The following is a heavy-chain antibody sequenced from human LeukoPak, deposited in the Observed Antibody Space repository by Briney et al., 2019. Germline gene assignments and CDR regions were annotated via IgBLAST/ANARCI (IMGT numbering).Heavy chain of an antibody. J-gene: IGHJ5*02. Sequence: SETLSLTCAVYGGSFSGYYWSWIRQSPGKGLEWIGEINHSGSTKYNPSLKNRGTISVDTSKNQFSLKLSSVTAADTAVYYCARRLPGFLVRGVLNGNWFDPWGQGTLVTVSS. CDR3: ARRLPGFLVRGVLNGNWFDP. V-gene: IGHV4-34*01. CDR2: INHSGST. CDR1: GGSFSGYY. D-gene: IGHD3-10*01.